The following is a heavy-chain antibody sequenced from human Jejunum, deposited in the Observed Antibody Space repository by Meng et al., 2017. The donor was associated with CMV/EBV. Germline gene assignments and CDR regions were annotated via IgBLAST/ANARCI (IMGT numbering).Heavy chain of an antibody. Sequence: QLLLAPSGAEVKKPGSSVQVACKTSGGSFSTYTFRWVRQAPGQGLEWMGGLIPVLNKAKSAPRFQDRVTFTADETTTTAYMELSSLTFEDTAVYFCARGRGNQPLFDFWGQGTLVTVSS. J-gene: IGHJ4*02. V-gene: IGHV1-69*01. CDR3: ARGRGNQPLFDF. D-gene: IGHD2/OR15-2a*01. CDR1: GGSFSTYT. CDR2: LIPVLNKA.